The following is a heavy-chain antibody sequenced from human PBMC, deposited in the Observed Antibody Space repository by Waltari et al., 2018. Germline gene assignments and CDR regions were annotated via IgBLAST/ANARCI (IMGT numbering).Heavy chain of an antibody. Sequence: VQLVQSGVEVKQPGESLRISCTGSGYTFSDYKSTWVRQMPGKGLEWMGSIDPSDSSTNYSPSFQGHVTISLDKSISTAYLQWNSLEASDTAIFYCAIAGAGNFDLWGRGTLVTVSS. CDR1: GYTFSDYK. J-gene: IGHJ2*01. D-gene: IGHD6-19*01. CDR2: IDPSDSST. CDR3: AIAGAGNFDL. V-gene: IGHV5-10-1*03.